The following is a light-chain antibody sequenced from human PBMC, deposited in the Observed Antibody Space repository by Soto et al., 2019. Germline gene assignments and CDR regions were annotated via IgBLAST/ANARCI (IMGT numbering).Light chain of an antibody. J-gene: IGLJ1*01. V-gene: IGLV1-40*01. CDR1: SSNIGAGYD. CDR2: GNN. CDR3: QSYDSSLSAPYV. Sequence: QSVLTQAPSVSGAPGQRVTISCTGSSSNIGAGYDVHWYQKVPGTAPKLLIYGNNNRPSGVPDRFSGSESGTSASLAITGLQAEDEADYYCQSYDSSLSAPYVFGTGTKVTVL.